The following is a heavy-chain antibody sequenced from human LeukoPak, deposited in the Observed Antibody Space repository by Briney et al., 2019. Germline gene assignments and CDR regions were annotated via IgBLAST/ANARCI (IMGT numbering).Heavy chain of an antibody. CDR3: ARRTPKAYYGMDV. Sequence: SETLSLTCTVSGGSISSYYWSWIRQPPGKGLEWIGYIYYSGSTNYNPSLKSRVTISVDTSKNQFSLKLSSVTAADTAVYYCARRTPKAYYGMDVWGPGTPVTVSS. CDR2: IYYSGST. V-gene: IGHV4-59*08. CDR1: GGSISSYY. J-gene: IGHJ6*02.